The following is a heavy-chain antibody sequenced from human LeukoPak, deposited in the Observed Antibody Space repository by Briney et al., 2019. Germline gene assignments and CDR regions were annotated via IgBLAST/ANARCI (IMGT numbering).Heavy chain of an antibody. Sequence: PGGSLRLSCAASGFTFSSYWMSWVRQAPEKGLEWVANIKQDGSEKYYVDSVKGRFTISRDNAKNSLYLQMNSLRAEGTAVYYCAREGVTTRANWFDPWGQGTLVTVSS. CDR2: IKQDGSEK. CDR1: GFTFSSYW. V-gene: IGHV3-7*05. D-gene: IGHD4-17*01. CDR3: AREGVTTRANWFDP. J-gene: IGHJ5*02.